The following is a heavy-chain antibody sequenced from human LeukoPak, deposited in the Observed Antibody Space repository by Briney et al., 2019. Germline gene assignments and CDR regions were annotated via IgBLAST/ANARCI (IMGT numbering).Heavy chain of an antibody. Sequence: SETLSLTCTVSGGSISSSSYYWSWIRQPPGKGLEWIGEINHSGSTNYNPSLKSRVTISVDTSKNQFSLKLSSMTAADTAVYYCARAVAGFDYWGQGTLVTVSS. D-gene: IGHD6-19*01. CDR3: ARAVAGFDY. J-gene: IGHJ4*02. CDR2: INHSGST. CDR1: GGSISSSSYY. V-gene: IGHV4-39*07.